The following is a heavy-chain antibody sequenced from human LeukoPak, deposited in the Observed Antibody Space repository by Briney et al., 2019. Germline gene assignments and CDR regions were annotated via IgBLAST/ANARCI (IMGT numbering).Heavy chain of an antibody. CDR2: LSWDGGSR. D-gene: IGHD3-3*02. CDR1: GFTFNDYS. Sequence: GGSLRLSCVASGFTFNDYSMHWVRQPPGKGLEWVSLLSWDGGSRYYADSVRGRFTISKDNSKNSLYLQMNSLTTEDTALYYCAKDISKRGLAIADHWGQGTLVTVSS. V-gene: IGHV3-43*01. CDR3: AKDISKRGLAIADH. J-gene: IGHJ5*02.